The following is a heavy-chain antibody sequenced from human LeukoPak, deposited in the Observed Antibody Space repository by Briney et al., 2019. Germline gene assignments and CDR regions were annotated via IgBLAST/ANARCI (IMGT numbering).Heavy chain of an antibody. Sequence: GGSLRLSCAASGFTFSSYWMTWVRQAPGKGLQWVSLISDSGGSTYYADSVKGRFTVSRDNSKATLYLQMNSLRADDTAVYFCAKRGSSWSYFDYWGQGTLVTVSS. D-gene: IGHD6-13*01. V-gene: IGHV3-23*01. CDR1: GFTFSSYW. J-gene: IGHJ4*02. CDR2: ISDSGGST. CDR3: AKRGSSWSYFDY.